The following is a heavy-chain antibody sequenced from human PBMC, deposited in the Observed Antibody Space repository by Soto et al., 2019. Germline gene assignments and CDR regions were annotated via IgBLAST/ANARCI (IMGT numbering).Heavy chain of an antibody. D-gene: IGHD5-18*01. J-gene: IGHJ6*02. CDR2: IYYSGST. V-gene: IGHV4-39*01. Sequence: SDTLSLTCTVSGVSISSRSSYWVWIRQPPGKGLERIGSIYYSGSTYYNPSLKSRVTISVDTSKNQFSLKLCSVTAAYTSVYYCACIFSGGYGYGFYYYGMDVWGQGTTVT. CDR3: ACIFSGGYGYGFYYYGMDV. CDR1: GVSISSRSSY.